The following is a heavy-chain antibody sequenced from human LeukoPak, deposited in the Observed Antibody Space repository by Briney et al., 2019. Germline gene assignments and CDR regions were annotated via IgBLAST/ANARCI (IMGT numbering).Heavy chain of an antibody. J-gene: IGHJ6*02. D-gene: IGHD6-13*01. CDR3: ARDAPLTTRSSSWYRRYYYYYHGMDV. Sequence: PGGSLRLSCAASGFTFSSYAMHWVRQAPGKGLEWVAVISYDGSNKYYADSVKGRFTISRDNSKNTLYLQMNSLRAEDTAVYYCARDAPLTTRSSSWYRRYYYYYHGMDVWGQGTTVTVSS. CDR2: ISYDGSNK. CDR1: GFTFSSYA. V-gene: IGHV3-30-3*01.